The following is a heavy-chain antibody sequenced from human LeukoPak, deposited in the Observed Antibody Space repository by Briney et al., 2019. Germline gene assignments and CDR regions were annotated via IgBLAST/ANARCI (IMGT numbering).Heavy chain of an antibody. CDR3: ARDQYDTWSRRGNFDS. CDR2: ISTSGSTI. Sequence: GGSLRLSCAASGFTFSDYYMGWIRQAPGKGLEWFSYISTSGSTIYYADSVKGRFTISRDNTKNSLYLQMNSLRAEDTAVFYCARDQYDTWSRRGNFDSWGQGTLVIVSS. CDR1: GFTFSDYY. J-gene: IGHJ4*02. D-gene: IGHD3-3*01. V-gene: IGHV3-11*01.